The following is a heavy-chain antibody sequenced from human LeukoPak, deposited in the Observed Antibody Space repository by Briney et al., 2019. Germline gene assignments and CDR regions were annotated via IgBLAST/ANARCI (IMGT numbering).Heavy chain of an antibody. V-gene: IGHV3-11*01. CDR2: ISSSGSTI. CDR1: GFTFSNYY. D-gene: IGHD2-8*01. CDR3: ARVVRWPTSFGY. J-gene: IGHJ4*02. Sequence: SLRLSWAASGFTFSNYYMSWIRQAPGKGLNYVSYISSSGSTIYYADSVKGRFTISRDNAKNSLYLQMSSLRAEDTALFFCARVVRWPTSFGYWGQGSLVTVSS.